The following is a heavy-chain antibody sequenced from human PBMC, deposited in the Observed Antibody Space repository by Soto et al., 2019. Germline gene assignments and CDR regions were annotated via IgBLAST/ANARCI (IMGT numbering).Heavy chain of an antibody. CDR3: ARDPLWGTAMVLWYFDL. CDR1: GVTFVDYA. J-gene: IGHJ2*01. V-gene: IGHV3-30*03. D-gene: IGHD5-18*01. Sequence: GGSLRLSCAASGVTFVDYAMHWVRQAPGKGLEWVAVISKERSTKCYADSVKGRFTISRDNSKNTVYLQMNSLRAEDTAVYYCARDPLWGTAMVLWYFDLWGRGTLVTVS. CDR2: ISKERSTK.